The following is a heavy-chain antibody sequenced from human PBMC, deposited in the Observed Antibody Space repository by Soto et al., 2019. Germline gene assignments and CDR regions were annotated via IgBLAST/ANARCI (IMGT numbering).Heavy chain of an antibody. V-gene: IGHV4-31*03. J-gene: IGHJ4*02. CDR2: IYYSGST. D-gene: IGHD3-3*01. Sequence: SETLSLTCTVSGGSISSGGYYWSWIRQHPGKGLEWIGYIYYSGSTYYNPSLKSRVTISVDTSKNQFSLKLSSVTAADTAVYYCAVLLNYDFWSGSTTSPPYYFDYWGQGTLVTVSS. CDR3: AVLLNYDFWSGSTTSPPYYFDY. CDR1: GGSISSGGYY.